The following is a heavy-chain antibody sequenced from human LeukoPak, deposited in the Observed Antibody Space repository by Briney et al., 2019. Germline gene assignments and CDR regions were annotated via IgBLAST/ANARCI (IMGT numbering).Heavy chain of an antibody. CDR1: GFTFSSYA. Sequence: PGRSLRLSCAASGFTFSSYAMHWVRQAPGKGLEWVALISYDGSNKYFADSVKGRFTISRDNSKNTLYLQMNSLRAEDTAVYYCAKDLGQKRYWGQGTLVTVSS. V-gene: IGHV3-30*04. CDR3: AKDLGQKRY. CDR2: ISYDGSNK. J-gene: IGHJ4*02.